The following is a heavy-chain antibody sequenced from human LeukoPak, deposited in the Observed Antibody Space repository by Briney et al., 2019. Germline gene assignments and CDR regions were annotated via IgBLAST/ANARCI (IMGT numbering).Heavy chain of an antibody. J-gene: IGHJ4*02. V-gene: IGHV1-8*02. CDR1: GYTFTSYG. Sequence: ASVKVSCKASGYTFTSYGISWVRQAPGQRLERMGWINAGNGNTKYSQKFQGRVTMTRNTSISTAYMELSSLRSEDTAVYYCARGLHLVRGVIPSYWGQGTLVTVSS. CDR3: ARGLHLVRGVIPSY. CDR2: INAGNGNT. D-gene: IGHD3-10*01.